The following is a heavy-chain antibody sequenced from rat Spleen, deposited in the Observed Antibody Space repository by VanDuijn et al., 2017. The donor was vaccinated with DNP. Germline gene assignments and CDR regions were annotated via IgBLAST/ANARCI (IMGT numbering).Heavy chain of an antibody. CDR3: ASGFGWFAY. CDR2: ISTSGGST. CDR1: GFTFSNYD. D-gene: IGHD4-1*01. V-gene: IGHV5S13*01. J-gene: IGHJ3*01. Sequence: EVQLVESGGGLVRPGRSLKLSCAASGFTFSNYDMAWVRQAPTKGLEWVASISTSGGSTYYPDSVKGRFTISRDHATNTLYLRLNSLRSEDTAIYYCASGFGWFAYWGQGTLVTVSS.